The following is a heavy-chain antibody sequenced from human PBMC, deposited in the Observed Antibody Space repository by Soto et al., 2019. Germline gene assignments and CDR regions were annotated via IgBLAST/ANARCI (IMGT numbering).Heavy chain of an antibody. V-gene: IGHV1-69*12. J-gene: IGHJ3*02. CDR2: IIPIFGTA. Sequence: QVQLVQSGAEVKKPGSSVKVSCKASGGTFSSYAISWVRQAPGQGLEWMGEIIPIFGTANYAQKFQGRVTITADESTSTAYMELSSLRSEDTAVYYCASPPKRIQLWRREGDAFDIWGQGTMVTVSS. CDR1: GGTFSSYA. CDR3: ASPPKRIQLWRREGDAFDI. D-gene: IGHD5-18*01.